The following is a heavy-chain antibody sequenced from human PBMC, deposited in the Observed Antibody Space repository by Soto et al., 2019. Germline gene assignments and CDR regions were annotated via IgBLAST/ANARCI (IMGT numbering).Heavy chain of an antibody. V-gene: IGHV4-34*01. CDR1: GGSFSGYY. D-gene: IGHD3-22*01. J-gene: IGHJ5*02. CDR2: INHSGST. CDR3: ARGYRITMIVVVISNWFDP. Sequence: SETLSLTCAVYGGSFSGYYWSWIRQPPGKGLEWIGEINHSGSTNYNPSLKSRVTISVDTSKNQFSLKLSSVTAADTAVYYCARGYRITMIVVVISNWFDPWGQGTLVTVSS.